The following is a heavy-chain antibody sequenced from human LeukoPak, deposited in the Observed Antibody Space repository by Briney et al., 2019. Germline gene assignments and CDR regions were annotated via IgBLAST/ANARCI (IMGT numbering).Heavy chain of an antibody. D-gene: IGHD6-13*01. Sequence: ASVKVSCKASGYTFTNYYMHWVRQAPGQGLEWMGWISAYNGNTNYAQKLQGRVTMTTDTSTSTAYMELRSLRSDDTAVYYCARVVGSSSSWVLGYYYYYMDVWGKGTTVTVSS. V-gene: IGHV1-18*04. CDR2: ISAYNGNT. J-gene: IGHJ6*03. CDR1: GYTFTNYY. CDR3: ARVVGSSSSWVLGYYYYYMDV.